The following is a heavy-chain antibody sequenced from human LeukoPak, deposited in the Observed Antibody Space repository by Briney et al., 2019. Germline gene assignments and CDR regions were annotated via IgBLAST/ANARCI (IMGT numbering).Heavy chain of an antibody. CDR2: INPNSGGT. CDR1: GYTFTGYY. Sequence: ASVKVSCKASGYTFTGYYMHWVRQAPGQGLEWMGWINPNSGGTNYAQKFQGRVTMTRDTSIITAYMEMSRLRSDDTAVYYCAGAMGITFGGPPQDRFDPWGQGTLVTVSS. CDR3: AGAMGITFGGPPQDRFDP. V-gene: IGHV1-2*02. J-gene: IGHJ5*02. D-gene: IGHD3-16*01.